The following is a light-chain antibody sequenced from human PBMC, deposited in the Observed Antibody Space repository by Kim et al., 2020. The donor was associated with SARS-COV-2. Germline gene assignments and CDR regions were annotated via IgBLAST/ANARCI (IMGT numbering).Light chain of an antibody. J-gene: IGKJ4*01. Sequence: LSPGERASLYCRASQSVISNYLAWYQQKPGQTPRLLIFGASRRAPGIPDRFSGSGSGTDFTLTISRLEPEDFAVYYCQQYGNSPRFGGGTKVDIK. V-gene: IGKV3-20*01. CDR2: GAS. CDR1: QSVISNY. CDR3: QQYGNSPR.